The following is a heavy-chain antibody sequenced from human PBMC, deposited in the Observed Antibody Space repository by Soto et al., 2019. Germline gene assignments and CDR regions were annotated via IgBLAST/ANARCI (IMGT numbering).Heavy chain of an antibody. CDR1: GFTFTNYA. CDR2: ISGSGTAT. Sequence: EVQLLESGGGLVQPGGSLRLSCAASGFTFTNYAMNWVRQAPGKGLEWVSSISGSGTATSYADSVRGRFTISRDNSKHTLYLQMSSLRADDTAVYYCAKDLFLQGYFGSGNYYALDYWGQGTLVPVSS. D-gene: IGHD3-10*01. J-gene: IGHJ4*02. CDR3: AKDLFLQGYFGSGNYYALDY. V-gene: IGHV3-23*01.